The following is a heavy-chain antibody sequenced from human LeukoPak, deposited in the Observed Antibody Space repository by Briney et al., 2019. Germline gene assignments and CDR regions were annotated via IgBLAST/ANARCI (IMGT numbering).Heavy chain of an antibody. CDR3: ARGPQYYYDSSGYLPTAFDY. D-gene: IGHD3-22*01. V-gene: IGHV1-18*01. J-gene: IGHJ4*02. Sequence: GASVKVSCKASGYTFTSYGISWVRQAPGQGLEWMGWISAYNGNTNYAQKLQGRVTMTTDTSTSTAYMELRSLRSDDTAVYYCARGPQYYYDSSGYLPTAFDYWGQGTLVTVSS. CDR2: ISAYNGNT. CDR1: GYTFTSYG.